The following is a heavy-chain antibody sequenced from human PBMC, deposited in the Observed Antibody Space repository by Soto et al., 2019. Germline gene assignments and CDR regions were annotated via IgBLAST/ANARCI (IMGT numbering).Heavy chain of an antibody. CDR1: GFTFSGSA. V-gene: IGHV3-73*01. Sequence: GGSLRLSCAASGFTFSGSAMHWVRQASGKGLEWVGRIKNKANNYATAYGASVKGRFTISRDDSKNTAYLQMNSLKTEDTAVYYCTRQESYGSAPEWGQGTLVTVSS. D-gene: IGHD3-10*01. CDR3: TRQESYGSAPE. J-gene: IGHJ4*02. CDR2: IKNKANNYAT.